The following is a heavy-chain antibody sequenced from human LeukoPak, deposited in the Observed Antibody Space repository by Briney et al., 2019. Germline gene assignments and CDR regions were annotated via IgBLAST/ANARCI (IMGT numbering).Heavy chain of an antibody. D-gene: IGHD2-8*01. CDR1: GGSISSYY. V-gene: IGHV4-59*01. CDR3: AREFKGYCTNGVCYNDAFDI. J-gene: IGHJ3*02. Sequence: SETLSLTCTVSGGSISSYYWSWIRQPPGKGLEWIGYIYYSGSTNYNPSLKSRVTISVDTSKNQFSLKLSSVTAADTAVYYCAREFKGYCTNGVCYNDAFDIWGQGTMVTASS. CDR2: IYYSGST.